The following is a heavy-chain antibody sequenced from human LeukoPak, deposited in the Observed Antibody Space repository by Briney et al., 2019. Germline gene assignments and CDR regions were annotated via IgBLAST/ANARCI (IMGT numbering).Heavy chain of an antibody. V-gene: IGHV3-11*01. CDR2: ISSRGSTT. D-gene: IGHD2-21*01. Sequence: PGGSLRLSCAASGFTFSDYYMTWIRQAPGKGPEWVSYISSRGSTTNYADSVWGRFTISRDNAKNSVFLQMNGLRPEDTAVYYCARQQLWLDYWGQGALVSVSS. J-gene: IGHJ4*02. CDR1: GFTFSDYY. CDR3: ARQQLWLDY.